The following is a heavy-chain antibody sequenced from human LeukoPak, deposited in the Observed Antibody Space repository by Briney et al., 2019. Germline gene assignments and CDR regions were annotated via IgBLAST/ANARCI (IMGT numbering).Heavy chain of an antibody. CDR1: GGSISSSSYY. D-gene: IGHD6-19*01. Sequence: SETLSLTCTVSGGSISSSSYYWGWIRQPPGKGLEWIGSIYYSGSTYYNPSLKSRVTISVDTSKDQFSLKLSSVTAADTAVYYCARGSAYSSGWYANHYYYYMDVWGKGTTVTISS. V-gene: IGHV4-39*07. J-gene: IGHJ6*03. CDR2: IYYSGST. CDR3: ARGSAYSSGWYANHYYYYMDV.